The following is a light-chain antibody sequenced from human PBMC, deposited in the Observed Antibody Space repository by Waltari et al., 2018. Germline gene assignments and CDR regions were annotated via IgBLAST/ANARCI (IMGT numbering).Light chain of an antibody. Sequence: QSVLTQPPSASGTPGQRVTISCSGSSSNIGSNYVYWYQQLPGTTPKLLIDRNNQRPSGVTDRFAGSKSGTSSSLAISGLRSEDEADYYCAACDDSLSGPVFGGGTKLTVL. CDR3: AACDDSLSGPV. J-gene: IGLJ2*01. CDR2: RNN. CDR1: SSNIGSNY. V-gene: IGLV1-47*01.